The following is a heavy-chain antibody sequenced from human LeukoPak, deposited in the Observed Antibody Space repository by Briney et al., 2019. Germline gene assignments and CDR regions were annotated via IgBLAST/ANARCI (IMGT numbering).Heavy chain of an antibody. V-gene: IGHV3-20*01. D-gene: IGHD3-10*01. J-gene: IGHJ6*02. CDR1: GFTFSTYA. Sequence: GGSLRLSCAASGFTFSTYAMSWVRQAPGKGLEWVSGINWNGGSTGYADSVKGRFTISRDNAKNSLYLQKNSLRAEDTALYHCARPTRKFTGGYYYGMDVWGQGTTVTVSS. CDR3: ARPTRKFTGGYYYGMDV. CDR2: INWNGGST.